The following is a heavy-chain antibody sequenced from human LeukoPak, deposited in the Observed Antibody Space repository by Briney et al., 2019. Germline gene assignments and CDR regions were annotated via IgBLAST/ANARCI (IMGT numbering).Heavy chain of an antibody. V-gene: IGHV3-30*18. Sequence: GGSLRLSCAASGFTFSSYAMSWVRQAPGKGLEWVAVISYDGSNKYYADSVKGRFTISRDNSKNTLYLQMNSLRAEDTAVYYCAKELRYCSSTSCRMGLDYWGQGTLVTVSS. J-gene: IGHJ4*02. CDR3: AKELRYCSSTSCRMGLDY. D-gene: IGHD2-2*01. CDR1: GFTFSSYA. CDR2: ISYDGSNK.